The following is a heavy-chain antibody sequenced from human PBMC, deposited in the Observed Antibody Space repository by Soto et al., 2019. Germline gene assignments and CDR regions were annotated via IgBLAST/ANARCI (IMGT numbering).Heavy chain of an antibody. J-gene: IGHJ5*02. CDR1: GFSLRTYG. CDR2: IWYDGSKK. D-gene: IGHD6-19*01. CDR3: ARDVLTAVAGSVNWFDP. V-gene: IGHV3-33*01. Sequence: GGSLRLSCAASGFSLRTYGMHWLRRAPGKGLEWVAFIWYDGSKKFYASSVKGRSTISKDNSNNILYLQMSGLRAEDTAVYYCARDVLTAVAGSVNWFDPWGQGTLVTVSS.